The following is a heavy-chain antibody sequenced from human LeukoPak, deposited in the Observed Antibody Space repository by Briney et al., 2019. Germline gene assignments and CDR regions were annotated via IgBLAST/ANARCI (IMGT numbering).Heavy chain of an antibody. CDR3: ARESHVTREDY. CDR1: GGTFSSYA. J-gene: IGHJ4*02. D-gene: IGHD3-10*01. V-gene: IGHV1-18*01. Sequence: ASVKVSCKASGGTFSSYAISWVRQAPGQGLEWMGWISANDGNTDYPQKLQGRVTMTTDTSTSTAYMELRSLRSDDTAVYYCARESHVTREDYWGQGTLVAVSS. CDR2: ISANDGNT.